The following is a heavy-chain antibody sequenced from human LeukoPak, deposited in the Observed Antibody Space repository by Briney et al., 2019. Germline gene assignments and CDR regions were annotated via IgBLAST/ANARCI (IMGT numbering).Heavy chain of an antibody. Sequence: PGGSLRLSCAASGFTLSRNAMSWVRQAPGKGLEWVSAISDSGSSTKYADSVKGRFTISRDNSKNTLYLQMNSLRAEDTAIYYCAKRSCSGGGCNFDYWGQGTLVTVSS. CDR3: AKRSCSGGGCNFDY. J-gene: IGHJ4*02. CDR1: GFTLSRNA. CDR2: ISDSGSST. V-gene: IGHV3-23*01. D-gene: IGHD2-15*01.